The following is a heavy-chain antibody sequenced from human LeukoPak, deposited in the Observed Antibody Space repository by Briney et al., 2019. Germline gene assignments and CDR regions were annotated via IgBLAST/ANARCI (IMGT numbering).Heavy chain of an antibody. CDR2: IYYSGST. D-gene: IGHD5-12*01. Sequence: PSETLSLTCTVSGGSISSYYWSWIRQPPGKGLEWIGYIYYSGSTNYNPSLKSRVTISVDTSKNQFSLKLSSVTAADTAVYYCAWGSGYDVGPYYYYGMDVWGQGTTVTASS. CDR1: GGSISSYY. CDR3: AWGSGYDVGPYYYYGMDV. V-gene: IGHV4-59*08. J-gene: IGHJ6*02.